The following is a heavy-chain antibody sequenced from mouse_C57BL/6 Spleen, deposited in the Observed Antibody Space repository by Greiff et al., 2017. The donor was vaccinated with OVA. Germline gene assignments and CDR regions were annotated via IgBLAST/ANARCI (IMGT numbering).Heavy chain of an antibody. Sequence: EVQRVESGGGLVKPGGSLKLSCAASGFTFSSYTMSWVRQTPEKRLEWVATISGGGGNTYYPDSVKGRFTISRDNAKNTLYLQMSSLRSEDTALYYCARQRYDYDRYAMDYWGQGTSVTVSS. V-gene: IGHV5-9*01. CDR1: GFTFSSYT. J-gene: IGHJ4*01. D-gene: IGHD2-4*01. CDR2: ISGGGGNT. CDR3: ARQRYDYDRYAMDY.